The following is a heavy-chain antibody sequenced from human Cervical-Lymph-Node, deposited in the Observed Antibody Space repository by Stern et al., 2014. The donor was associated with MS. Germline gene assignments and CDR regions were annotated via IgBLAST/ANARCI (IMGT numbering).Heavy chain of an antibody. V-gene: IGHV3-9*01. CDR3: AKGPVVDYGMDV. CDR1: GFTFDDYA. J-gene: IGHJ6*02. D-gene: IGHD2-2*01. CDR2: ISWNSGSI. Sequence: EVQLVESGGGLVQPGRSLRLSCAASGFTFDDYAMHWVRQAPGKGPEWVSGISWNSGSIGYADSVKGRFTISRDNAKNSLYLQMNSLRAEDTALYYCAKGPVVDYGMDVWGQGTTVTVSS.